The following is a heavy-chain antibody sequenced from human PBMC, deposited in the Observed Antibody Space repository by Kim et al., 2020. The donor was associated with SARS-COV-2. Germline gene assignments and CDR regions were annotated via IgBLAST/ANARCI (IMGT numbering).Heavy chain of an antibody. CDR1: GGSISSGGYS. CDR3: ASGEPSYGGNRHAPPFDY. Sequence: SETLSLTCAVSGGSISSGGYSWSWIRQPPGKGLEWIGYIYHSGSTYYNPSLKSRVTISVDRSKNQFSLKLSSVTAADTAVYYCASGEPSYGGNRHAPPFDYWGQGTLVTVSS. V-gene: IGHV4-30-2*01. J-gene: IGHJ4*02. CDR2: IYHSGST. D-gene: IGHD4-17*01.